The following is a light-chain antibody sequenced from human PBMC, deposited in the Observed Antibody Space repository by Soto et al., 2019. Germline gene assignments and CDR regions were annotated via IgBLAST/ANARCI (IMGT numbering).Light chain of an antibody. CDR2: KAS. CDR3: QQYNNYPRS. V-gene: IGKV1-5*03. J-gene: IGKJ1*01. CDR1: PSISSW. Sequence: DIQMTQSPSTLSASVGDRVTITCRASPSISSWLAWYQQKPGEAPKLLNYKASSLESGVPSRFSGSESETEFTLTISSLQPDDFAPYYCQQYNNYPRSFGQGTKVEIK.